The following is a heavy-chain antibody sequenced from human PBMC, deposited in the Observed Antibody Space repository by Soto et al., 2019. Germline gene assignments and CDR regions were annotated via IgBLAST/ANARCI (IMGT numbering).Heavy chain of an antibody. D-gene: IGHD3-22*01. J-gene: IGHJ4*02. CDR1: GFTFSSYA. CDR2: ISGSGGST. CDR3: ARAQYYHNSGYTYFDY. V-gene: IGHV3-23*01. Sequence: CXASGFTFSSYAMSWVRQAPGKGLEWVSAISGSGGSTYYADSEKGRFTISRDNSKKTLYLQMNSLRAEDTAMYYSARAQYYHNSGYTYFDYWGQGTLVTVS.